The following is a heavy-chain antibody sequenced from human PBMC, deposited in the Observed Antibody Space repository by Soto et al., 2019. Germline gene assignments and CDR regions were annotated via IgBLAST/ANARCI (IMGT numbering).Heavy chain of an antibody. V-gene: IGHV3-72*01. CDR3: SREIGYCSSTSCYAGSYYYYYYGMDV. CDR1: GFTFSDHY. D-gene: IGHD2-2*01. Sequence: EVQLVESGGGLVQPGGSLRLSCAASGFTFSDHYMDWVRQAPGKGLEWVGRTRNKANSYTTEYAASVKGRFTISRDDSKNSLYRQMNSLKTEDTAVYYCSREIGYCSSTSCYAGSYYYYYYGMDVWGQGTTVTVSS. J-gene: IGHJ6*02. CDR2: TRNKANSYTT.